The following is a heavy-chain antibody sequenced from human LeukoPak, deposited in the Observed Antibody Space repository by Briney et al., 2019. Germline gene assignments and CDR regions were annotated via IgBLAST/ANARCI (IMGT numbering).Heavy chain of an antibody. V-gene: IGHV3-23*01. CDR2: IGNSGIFT. CDR1: GFTFSSYA. Sequence: GGSLRLSCAASGFTFSSYAMNWVRQAAGKGLQWVSGIGNSGIFTYYADSVKGRFTISRDNSKNTLYLQMNSLRAEDTAVYYCAKMSYSSAWYPDYWGQGTLVTVSS. CDR3: AKMSYSSAWYPDY. D-gene: IGHD6-19*01. J-gene: IGHJ4*02.